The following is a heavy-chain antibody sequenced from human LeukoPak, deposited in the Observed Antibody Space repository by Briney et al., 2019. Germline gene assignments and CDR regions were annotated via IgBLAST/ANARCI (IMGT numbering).Heavy chain of an antibody. CDR3: ARSDYGGRRFGMDV. Sequence: PSETLSLTCTVSGDSISSSSYYWGWIRQPPGTGLEWIGSIYYTGYTYDNPSLRSRITMSVDTPKNQFSLKLSSVTAADTAVYCCARSDYGGRRFGMDVWGQGTTVTVSS. V-gene: IGHV4-39*07. CDR1: GDSISSSSYY. D-gene: IGHD4-23*01. J-gene: IGHJ6*02. CDR2: IYYTGYT.